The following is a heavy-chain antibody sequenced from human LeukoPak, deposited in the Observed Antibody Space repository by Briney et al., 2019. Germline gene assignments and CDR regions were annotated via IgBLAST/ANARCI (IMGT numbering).Heavy chain of an antibody. D-gene: IGHD2-21*02. CDR1: GGTFSSYA. CDR2: IIPILGIA. J-gene: IGHJ4*02. Sequence: SVKVSCKASGGTFSSYATSWVRQAPGQGLEWMGRIIPILGIANYAQKFQGRVTITADKSTSTAYMELSSLRSEDTAVYYCARDGEAYCGGDCYMIDYWGQGTLVTVSS. V-gene: IGHV1-69*04. CDR3: ARDGEAYCGGDCYMIDY.